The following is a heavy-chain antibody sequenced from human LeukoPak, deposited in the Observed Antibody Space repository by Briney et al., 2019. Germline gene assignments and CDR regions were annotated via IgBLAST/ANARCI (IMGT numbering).Heavy chain of an antibody. CDR3: ARSDYYDSSAYPY. D-gene: IGHD3-22*01. CDR2: IYYSGST. V-gene: IGHV4-59*01. J-gene: IGHJ4*02. CDR1: GGSISSYY. Sequence: SETLSLTCTVSGGSISSYYWSWIRQPPGKGLEWIGYIYYSGSTNYNPSLKSRVTISVDTSKNQFSLKLSSVTAADTAVYYRARSDYYDSSAYPYWGQGTLVTVSS.